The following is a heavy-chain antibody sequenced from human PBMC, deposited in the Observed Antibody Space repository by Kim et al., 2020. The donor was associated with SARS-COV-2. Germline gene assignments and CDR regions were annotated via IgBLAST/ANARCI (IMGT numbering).Heavy chain of an antibody. Sequence: CAQKLHGRVTMTTDTSTSTAYMELRSLRSDDTAVYYCAREGGIAVAGPNYWGQGTLVTVSS. CDR3: AREGGIAVAGPNY. D-gene: IGHD6-19*01. J-gene: IGHJ4*02. V-gene: IGHV1-18*01.